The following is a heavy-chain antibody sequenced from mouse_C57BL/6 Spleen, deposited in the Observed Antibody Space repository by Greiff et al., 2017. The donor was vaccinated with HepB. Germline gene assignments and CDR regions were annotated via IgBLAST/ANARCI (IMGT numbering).Heavy chain of an antibody. V-gene: IGHV14-1*01. J-gene: IGHJ4*01. CDR1: GFNIKDYY. CDR3: TFICDGNYGYAMDY. D-gene: IGHD2-1*01. CDR2: IDPEDGDT. Sequence: VQLQQSGAELVRPGASVKLSCTASGFNIKDYYMHWVKQRPEQGLEWIGRIDPEDGDTEYAPKFQGKATMTADTSSNTAYLQLSSLTSEDTAVYYCTFICDGNYGYAMDYWGQGTSVTVSS.